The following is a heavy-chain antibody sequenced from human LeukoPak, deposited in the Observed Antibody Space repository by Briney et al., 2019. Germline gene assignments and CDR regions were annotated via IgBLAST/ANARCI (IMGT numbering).Heavy chain of an antibody. Sequence: PGGSLRLSCAASGFTFSSYAMSWVRQAPGKGLEWVSAISGSGGSTYYADSVKGRFTISRDNSKNTLYLQMNSLRAEDTAVYYCAKDLRSYYDSSGPTIDAFDIWGQGTMVTVSS. CDR3: AKDLRSYYDSSGPTIDAFDI. J-gene: IGHJ3*02. CDR2: ISGSGGST. V-gene: IGHV3-23*01. D-gene: IGHD3-22*01. CDR1: GFTFSSYA.